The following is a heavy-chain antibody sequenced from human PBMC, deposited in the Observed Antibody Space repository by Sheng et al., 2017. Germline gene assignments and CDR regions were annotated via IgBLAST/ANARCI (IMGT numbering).Heavy chain of an antibody. CDR2: INHSGST. CDR1: GGSFSGYY. J-gene: IGHJ6*02. Sequence: QVQLQQWGAGLLKPSETLSLTCAVYGGSFSGYYWSWIRQPPGKGLEWIGEINHSGSTNYNPSLKSRVTISVDTSKNQFSLKLSSVTAADTAVYYCARGNHYYDSSGYYYLNYYYYGMDVWGQGTT. D-gene: IGHD3-22*01. CDR3: ARGNHYYDSSGYYYLNYYYYGMDV. V-gene: IGHV4-34*01.